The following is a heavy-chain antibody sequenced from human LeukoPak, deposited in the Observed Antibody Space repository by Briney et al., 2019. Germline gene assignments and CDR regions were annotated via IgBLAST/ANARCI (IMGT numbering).Heavy chain of an antibody. CDR2: ISPTGSTT. Sequence: GGSLRLSCTASGFSFSGHWMHWARQLPGKGLVWVSRISPTGSTTSYADSVKGRFTVSRDSAKNTLYLQVNNLRAEDTAVYYCARGPNSNWSGLDFWGQGTLLTVSS. D-gene: IGHD6-6*01. V-gene: IGHV3-74*01. CDR3: ARGPNSNWSGLDF. J-gene: IGHJ4*02. CDR1: GFSFSGHW.